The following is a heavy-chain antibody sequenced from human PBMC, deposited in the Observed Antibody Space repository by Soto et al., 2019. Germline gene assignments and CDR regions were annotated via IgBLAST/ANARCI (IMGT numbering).Heavy chain of an antibody. J-gene: IGHJ3*02. V-gene: IGHV1-8*01. CDR1: GYTFTTYD. CDR2: MNPNSGNT. Sequence: SVKVSCKTSGYTFTTYDISWVRHATGQGLEWMGWMNPNSGNTGYAQKFQGRVTMTRNTSISTAYMELSSLRSEDTAVYYCARARVDTMIVLVTPLECCHEALDIWG. CDR3: ARARVDTMIVLVTPLECCHEALDI. D-gene: IGHD3-22*01.